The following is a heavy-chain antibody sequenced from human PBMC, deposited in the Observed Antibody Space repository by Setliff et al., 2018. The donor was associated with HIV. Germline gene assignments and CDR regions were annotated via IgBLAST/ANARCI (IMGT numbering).Heavy chain of an antibody. CDR2: INHSGST. Sequence: TSETLSLTCAVYGGSFSGYYWSWIRQPPGKGLEWIGEINHSGSTNYNMSLRSRVTISLDASRNQFSLELISVTAADTAVYYCAGGPGTTSTDYWAQGTLVTVSS. D-gene: IGHD1-26*01. CDR3: AGGPGTTSTDY. J-gene: IGHJ4*02. CDR1: GGSFSGYY. V-gene: IGHV4-34*01.